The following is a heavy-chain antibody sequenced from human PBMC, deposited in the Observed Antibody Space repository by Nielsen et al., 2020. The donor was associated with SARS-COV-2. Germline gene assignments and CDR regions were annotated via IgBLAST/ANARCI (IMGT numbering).Heavy chain of an antibody. CDR3: TTDYLFPDIRFGEFEYYFDY. J-gene: IGHJ4*02. CDR1: GFTFSNAW. Sequence: GESLKISCAASGFTFSNAWMSWVRQAPGKGLEWVGRIKSKTDGGTTDYAAPVKGRFTISRDDSKNTLYLQMNSLKTEDTAVYYCTTDYLFPDIRFGEFEYYFDYWGQGTLVTVSS. D-gene: IGHD3-10*01. CDR2: IKSKTDGGTT. V-gene: IGHV3-15*01.